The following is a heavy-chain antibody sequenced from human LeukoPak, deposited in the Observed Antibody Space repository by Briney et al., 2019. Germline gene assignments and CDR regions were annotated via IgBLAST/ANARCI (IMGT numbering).Heavy chain of an antibody. CDR1: GDSISSYY. Sequence: TSETLSLTCTVSGDSISSYYWSWIRQHPGRGLEWIGYIYYSGTSKYNPSLKSRVTISVDTSKSQFSLKLSSVTAADTAVYYCARDWGGGYHGPFDSWGQGTLVTVSS. CDR3: ARDWGGGYHGPFDS. CDR2: IYYSGTS. V-gene: IGHV4-59*01. D-gene: IGHD1-26*01. J-gene: IGHJ4*02.